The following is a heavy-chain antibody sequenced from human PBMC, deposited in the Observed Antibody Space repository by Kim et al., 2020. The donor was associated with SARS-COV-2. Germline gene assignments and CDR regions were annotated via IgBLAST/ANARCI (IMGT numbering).Heavy chain of an antibody. CDR3: ARGTRIAARVFWFDP. V-gene: IGHV4-34*01. CDR2: INHSGST. D-gene: IGHD6-6*01. Sequence: SETLSLTCAVYGGSFSGYYWSWIRQPPGKGLEWIGEINHSGSTNYNPSLKSRVTISVDTSKNQFSLKLSSVTAADTAVYYCARGTRIAARVFWFDPWGQG. CDR1: GGSFSGYY. J-gene: IGHJ5*02.